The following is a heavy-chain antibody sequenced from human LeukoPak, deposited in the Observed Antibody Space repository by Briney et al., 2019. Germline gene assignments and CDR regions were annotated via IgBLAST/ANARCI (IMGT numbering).Heavy chain of an antibody. D-gene: IGHD1-26*01. Sequence: PSETLSLTCTVSGGSISSHYWSWIRQPPGKGLEWIGYIYYSESTNYNPSLKSRVTMSVDTSKNQFSLRLSSVTAADTAVYYCARLTLGATYYLDYWGQGTLVTVSS. V-gene: IGHV4-59*11. CDR1: GGSISSHY. CDR2: IYYSEST. CDR3: ARLTLGATYYLDY. J-gene: IGHJ4*02.